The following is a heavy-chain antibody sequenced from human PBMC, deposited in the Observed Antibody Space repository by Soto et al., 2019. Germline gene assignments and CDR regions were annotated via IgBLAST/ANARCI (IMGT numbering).Heavy chain of an antibody. V-gene: IGHV4-61*01. D-gene: IGHD1-1*01. Sequence: SETLSLTCAVYGGFVSSGSYYWSWIRQPPGKGLEWIGEMSHSGGTHFNPSLKSRVTISVDTSKNQFSLKMTSVTAADTALYYCARVERGTATTVVDAFDIWGPGTMVTVS. CDR2: MSHSGGT. J-gene: IGHJ3*02. CDR1: GGFVSSGSYY. CDR3: ARVERGTATTVVDAFDI.